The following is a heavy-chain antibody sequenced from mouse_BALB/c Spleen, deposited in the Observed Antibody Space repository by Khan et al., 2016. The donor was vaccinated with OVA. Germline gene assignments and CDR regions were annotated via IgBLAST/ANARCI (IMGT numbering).Heavy chain of an antibody. Sequence: EVQLQESGPDLVEPSQSLSLTCTVTGYSITSDYSWHWIRQFPGNKLEWLGYMHLSGRTNYNPSLKSRISITRDTSKNQFFLQLNSVTTEDSATYYCSIFDYDGIDRGGQGTTLAVSS. CDR3: SIFDYDGIDR. D-gene: IGHD2-4*01. J-gene: IGHJ2*01. CDR2: MHLSGRT. V-gene: IGHV3-1*02. CDR1: GYSITSDYS.